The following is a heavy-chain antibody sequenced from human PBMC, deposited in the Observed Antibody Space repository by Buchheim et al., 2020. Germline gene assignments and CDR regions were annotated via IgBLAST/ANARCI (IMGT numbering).Heavy chain of an antibody. CDR1: GGSFSGYY. Sequence: QVQPQQWGAGLLKPSETLSLTCAVYGGSFSGYYWSWIRQPPGKGLEWIGEINHSGSTNYNPSLKSRVTISVDTSKNQFSLKLSSVTAADTAVYYCARARGDYVWGSYRYAQNVAAFDYWGQGTL. D-gene: IGHD3-16*02. CDR3: ARARGDYVWGSYRYAQNVAAFDY. J-gene: IGHJ4*02. V-gene: IGHV4-34*01. CDR2: INHSGST.